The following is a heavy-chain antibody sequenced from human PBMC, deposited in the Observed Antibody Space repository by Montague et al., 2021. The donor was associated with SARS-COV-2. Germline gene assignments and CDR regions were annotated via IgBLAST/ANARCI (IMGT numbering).Heavy chain of an antibody. J-gene: IGHJ4*02. CDR1: GFTVSSNY. Sequence: SLRLSCAASGFTVSSNYMSWVRQAPGKGLEWVSAIYSGGSTYYADSVKGRFTISRHNSKNTLYLQMNSLRAEDTAVYYCARAYGDYHYDYWGQGTLVTVSS. CDR3: ARAYGDYHYDY. V-gene: IGHV3-53*04. D-gene: IGHD4-17*01. CDR2: IYSGGST.